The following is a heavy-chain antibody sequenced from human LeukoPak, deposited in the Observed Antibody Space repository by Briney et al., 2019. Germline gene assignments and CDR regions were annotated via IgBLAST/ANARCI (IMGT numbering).Heavy chain of an antibody. D-gene: IGHD1-26*01. CDR2: IYYSGST. J-gene: IGHJ4*02. CDR3: AREAGGATEFYFDY. Sequence: SETLSLTCTVSGGSISSYYWSWIRQPPGKGLEWIGYIYYSGSTNYKSSLKSRVTISVDTSKNQFSLKLSSVTAADTAVYYCAREAGGATEFYFDYWGQGTLVTVSS. V-gene: IGHV4-59*01. CDR1: GGSISSYY.